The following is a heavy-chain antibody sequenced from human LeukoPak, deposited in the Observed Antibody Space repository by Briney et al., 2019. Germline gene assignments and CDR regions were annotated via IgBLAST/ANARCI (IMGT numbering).Heavy chain of an antibody. V-gene: IGHV1-2*02. D-gene: IGHD6-19*01. CDR2: INPDRGGT. CDR3: ARKVGSGWSFDY. J-gene: IGHJ4*02. CDR1: GYPFTDYY. Sequence: AAVKVSCKASGYPFTDYYIYWVRQAPGQGREWMGWINPDRGGTIYAQNFQGRVTMTRDTSISTAYMELNSLRSDDTALYYCARKVGSGWSFDYWGQGTLLTVSS.